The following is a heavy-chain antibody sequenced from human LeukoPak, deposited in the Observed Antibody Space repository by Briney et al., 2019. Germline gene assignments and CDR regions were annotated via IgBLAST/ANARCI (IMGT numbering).Heavy chain of an antibody. D-gene: IGHD3-3*01. CDR3: ARAYYDFWSGYYGEPYYFDY. CDR2: INSDGSST. CDR1: GFTFSSYW. J-gene: IGHJ4*02. V-gene: IGHV3-74*01. Sequence: GGSLRLSCAASGFTFSSYWMHCVRQAPGKGLVWVSRINSDGSSTSYADSVKGRFTISRDNAKNTLYLQMNSLRAEDTAVYYCARAYYDFWSGYYGEPYYFDYWGQGTLVTVSS.